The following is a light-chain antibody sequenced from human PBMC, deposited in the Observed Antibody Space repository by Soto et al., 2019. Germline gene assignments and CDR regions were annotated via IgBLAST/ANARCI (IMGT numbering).Light chain of an antibody. V-gene: IGLV2-11*01. CDR1: SSDVGDYNY. Sequence: QSALTQPRSVSGSPGQSVTISCTGTSSDVGDYNYVSWYQQYPGKAPKLVIYDVSKRPSGVPDRFSGSKSGNTASLTISGLQAEDEADYYCWSFEGIYTFCVFGGGTKVTVL. CDR3: WSFEGIYTFCV. CDR2: DVS. J-gene: IGLJ3*02.